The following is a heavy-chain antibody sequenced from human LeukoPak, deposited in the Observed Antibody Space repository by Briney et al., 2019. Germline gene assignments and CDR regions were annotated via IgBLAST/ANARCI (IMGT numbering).Heavy chain of an antibody. Sequence: ASVKVSCKVSGYTLTELSMHWVRQAPGKGLEWMGGFDPEDGETIYAQKFQGRVTMTEDTSTDTAYMELSSLRSEDTAVYYCATVRGGNSFGQFYFDYWGQGTLVTVSS. V-gene: IGHV1-24*01. CDR3: ATVRGGNSFGQFYFDY. D-gene: IGHD3-16*01. CDR2: FDPEDGET. CDR1: GYTLTELS. J-gene: IGHJ4*02.